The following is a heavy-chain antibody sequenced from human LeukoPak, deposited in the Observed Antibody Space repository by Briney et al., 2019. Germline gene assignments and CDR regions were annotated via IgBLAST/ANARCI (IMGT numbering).Heavy chain of an antibody. Sequence: GGSLRLSCAVSGITLSNYGMSWVRQAPGKGLEWVSAISGSGDGTYSADSVKGRFTISRDNSKNTLYLQMNSLRAEDTAVYYCAKPFYSGYDSHFDYWGQGTLVTVSS. J-gene: IGHJ4*02. CDR1: GITLSNYG. CDR2: ISGSGDGT. CDR3: AKPFYSGYDSHFDY. D-gene: IGHD5-12*01. V-gene: IGHV3-23*01.